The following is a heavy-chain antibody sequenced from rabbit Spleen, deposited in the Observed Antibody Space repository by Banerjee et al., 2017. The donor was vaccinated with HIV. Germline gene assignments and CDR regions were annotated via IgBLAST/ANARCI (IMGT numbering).Heavy chain of an antibody. Sequence: QEQLVESGGDLVKPGASLTLTCTASGFSFSSTYMCWVRQPPGKGLEWIGCIYPGSSGTTYYASWAKGRFTISKTSSTTVTLQMTSLTAADTATYFCARDTGSSFSSYGMDLWGQGTLVTVS. CDR3: ARDTGSSFSSYGMDL. CDR2: IYPGSSGTT. D-gene: IGHD8-1*01. V-gene: IGHV1S45*01. J-gene: IGHJ6*01. CDR1: GFSFSSTY.